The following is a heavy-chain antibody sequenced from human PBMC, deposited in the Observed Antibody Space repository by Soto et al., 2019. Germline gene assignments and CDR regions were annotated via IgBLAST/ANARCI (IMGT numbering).Heavy chain of an antibody. J-gene: IGHJ4*02. CDR1: GFTFSSYS. CDR2: ISSSSSTI. CDR3: ARVGISYDFWSGYYTQGPFDY. D-gene: IGHD3-3*01. V-gene: IGHV3-48*02. Sequence: GGSLRLSCAASGFTFSSYSMNWVRQAPGKGLEWVSYISSSSSTIYYADSVKGRFTISRDNAKNSLYLQMNSLRDEDTAVYYCARVGISYDFWSGYYTQGPFDYWGQGTLVTVSS.